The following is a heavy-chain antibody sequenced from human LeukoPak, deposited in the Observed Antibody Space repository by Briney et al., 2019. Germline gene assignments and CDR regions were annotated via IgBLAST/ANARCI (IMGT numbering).Heavy chain of an antibody. J-gene: IGHJ3*02. CDR3: ARFGDVLLWFGEFTDAFDI. D-gene: IGHD3-10*01. CDR2: IYYSGST. Sequence: SETLSLTCTVSGGSISSYYWSWIRQPPGKGLEWIGYIYYSGSTNYNPSLKSRVTISVDTSKNQFSLKLSSVTAADTAVYYCARFGDVLLWFGEFTDAFDIWGQGTMVTVSS. V-gene: IGHV4-59*01. CDR1: GGSISSYY.